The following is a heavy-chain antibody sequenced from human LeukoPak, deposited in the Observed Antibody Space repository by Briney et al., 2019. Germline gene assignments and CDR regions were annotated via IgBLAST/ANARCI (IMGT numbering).Heavy chain of an antibody. D-gene: IGHD3-22*01. Sequence: GGSLRLSCAASGSTFSSYAMSWVRQAPGKGLEWVSAISGSGGSTYYADSVKGRFTISRDNSKNTLYLQMNSLRAEDTAVYYCAKVEDYYDSSGYSRDEYFQHWGQGTLVTVCS. CDR1: GSTFSSYA. J-gene: IGHJ1*01. V-gene: IGHV3-23*01. CDR3: AKVEDYYDSSGYSRDEYFQH. CDR2: ISGSGGST.